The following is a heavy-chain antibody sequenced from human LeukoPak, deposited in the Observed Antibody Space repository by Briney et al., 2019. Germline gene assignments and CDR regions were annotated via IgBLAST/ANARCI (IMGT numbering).Heavy chain of an antibody. V-gene: IGHV3-20*04. CDR1: GFTFDDYG. D-gene: IGHD3-16*01. J-gene: IGHJ4*02. CDR3: AKVMGGSTGFDY. Sequence: PGGCLRLSCAASGFTFDDYGMSWVRQAPGKGLEWVSGINWNGGSTGYADSVKGRFTISRDNAKNSLYLQMNSLRAEDTALYYCAKVMGGSTGFDYWGQGTLVTVSS. CDR2: INWNGGST.